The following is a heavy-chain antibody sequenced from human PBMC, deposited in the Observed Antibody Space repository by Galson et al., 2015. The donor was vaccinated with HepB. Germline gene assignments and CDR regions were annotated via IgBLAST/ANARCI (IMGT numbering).Heavy chain of an antibody. V-gene: IGHV1-69*13. CDR3: AREGHYDRGPPPFDY. Sequence: SVKVSCKASGGTFSTYAISWVRQAPGQGLEWMGGITPLFGTANYAQKFQGRVTITADVSTTTAYMELSSLRSEDTAVYYCAREGHYDRGPPPFDYWGQGTLVTVSS. D-gene: IGHD3-22*01. CDR1: GGTFSTYA. J-gene: IGHJ4*02. CDR2: ITPLFGTA.